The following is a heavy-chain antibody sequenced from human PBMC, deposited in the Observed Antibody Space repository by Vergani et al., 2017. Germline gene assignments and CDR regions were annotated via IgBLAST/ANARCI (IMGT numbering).Heavy chain of an antibody. CDR3: AVEVYYYDSSGKRAFDI. CDR1: GFTFSSYG. CDR2: IWYDGSNK. V-gene: IGHV3-33*01. J-gene: IGHJ3*02. D-gene: IGHD3-22*01. Sequence: QVQLVESGGGLVKPGRSLRLSCAASGFTFSSYGMHWVRQAPGKGLEWVAVIWYDGSNKYYADSVKGRFTISRDNSKNTLYLQMNSLRAEDTAVYYCAVEVYYYDSSGKRAFDIWGQGTMVTVSS.